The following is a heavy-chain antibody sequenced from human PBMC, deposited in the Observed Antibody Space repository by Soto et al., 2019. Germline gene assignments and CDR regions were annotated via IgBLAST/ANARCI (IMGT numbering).Heavy chain of an antibody. CDR3: VKDAPGYSYGSGYFDY. Sequence: GGSLRLSCSASGFTFSSYAMHWVRQAPGKGLEYVSAISSNGGSTYYADSVKGRFTISRDNSKNTLYLQMSSLRAEDTAVYYCVKDAPGYSYGSGYFDYWGQGTLVTVSS. CDR1: GFTFSSYA. D-gene: IGHD5-18*01. V-gene: IGHV3-64D*08. J-gene: IGHJ4*02. CDR2: ISSNGGST.